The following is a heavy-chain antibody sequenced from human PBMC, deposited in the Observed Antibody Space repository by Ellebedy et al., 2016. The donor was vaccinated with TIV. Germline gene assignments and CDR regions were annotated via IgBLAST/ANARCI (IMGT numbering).Heavy chain of an antibody. CDR1: GFSFDAHA. D-gene: IGHD3-3*01. Sequence: SLKISXAASGFSFDAHAMHWVRQGPGKGLEWVSGISGSSDYIPYADSVKGRFTISRDNAKNSLYLQMNSLRAEDTALYYCAKGGDFGGFLAYFDYWGQGALVTVSS. CDR2: ISGSSDYI. J-gene: IGHJ4*02. CDR3: AKGGDFGGFLAYFDY. V-gene: IGHV3-9*01.